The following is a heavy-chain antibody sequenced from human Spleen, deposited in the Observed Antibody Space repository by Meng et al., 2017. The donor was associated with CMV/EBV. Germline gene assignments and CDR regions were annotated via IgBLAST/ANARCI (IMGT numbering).Heavy chain of an antibody. Sequence: GGSLRLSCVASGITVNRDYISWVRQAPGKGLEWVSFITGAGSAYYADSVKGRFIISRDNSKDTVYLQMSSLRVADSAVYYCAKGDTVAASRSKSGTYPVPRSRAPSDLWGQGTLVTVSS. J-gene: IGHJ5*02. V-gene: IGHV3-53*01. CDR2: ITGAGSA. D-gene: IGHD5-12*01. CDR1: GITVNRDY. CDR3: AKGDTVAASRSKSGTYPVPRSRAPSDL.